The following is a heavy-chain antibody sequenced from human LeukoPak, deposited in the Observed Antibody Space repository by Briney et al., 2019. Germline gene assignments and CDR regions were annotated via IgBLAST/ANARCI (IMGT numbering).Heavy chain of an antibody. V-gene: IGHV4-34*01. CDR2: INHSRST. CDR1: GGSFSGYY. CDR3: ARDEMAPYGMDV. Sequence: SETLSLTCAVYGGSFSGYYWSWIRQPPGKGLEWIGEINHSRSTNYNPSLKSRVTISVDTSKNQFSLKLSSVTAADTAVYYCARDEMAPYGMDVWGQGTTVTVSS. J-gene: IGHJ6*02. D-gene: IGHD5-24*01.